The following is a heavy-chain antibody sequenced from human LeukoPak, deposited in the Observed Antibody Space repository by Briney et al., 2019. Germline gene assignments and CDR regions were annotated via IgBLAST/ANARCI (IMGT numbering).Heavy chain of an antibody. V-gene: IGHV3-48*04. J-gene: IGHJ3*02. Sequence: GGSLRLSCAASGFTFSSYSMNWVRQAPGKGLEWVSYISSSSSTIYYADSVKGRFTISRDNAKNSLYLQMNSLRAEDTAVYYCARRVGCSGGSCPDAFGIWGQGTMVTVSS. CDR3: ARRVGCSGGSCPDAFGI. D-gene: IGHD2-15*01. CDR1: GFTFSSYS. CDR2: ISSSSSTI.